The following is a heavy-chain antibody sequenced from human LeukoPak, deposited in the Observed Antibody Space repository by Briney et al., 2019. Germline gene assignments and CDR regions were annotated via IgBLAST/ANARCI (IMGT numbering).Heavy chain of an antibody. J-gene: IGHJ6*02. D-gene: IGHD4-11*01. CDR3: ARDGSNWSNDYYHGVDV. Sequence: PSETLSLTCTVSGGSISSYYWSWIRQPPGKGLEWIGYIYYSGSTNYNPSLKSRVTISVDTSKNQFSLKLSSVTAADTAVYYCARDGSNWSNDYYHGVDVWGQGTTVTVSS. CDR2: IYYSGST. V-gene: IGHV4-59*01. CDR1: GGSISSYY.